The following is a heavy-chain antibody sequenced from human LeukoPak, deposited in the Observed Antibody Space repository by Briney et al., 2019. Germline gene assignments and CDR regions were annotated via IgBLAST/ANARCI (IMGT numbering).Heavy chain of an antibody. D-gene: IGHD2-21*02. CDR2: IYYSGST. V-gene: IGHV4-39*02. J-gene: IGHJ3*01. Sequence: SETLSLTCTVSGTSIINSHYWGWIRQSPGKGLEWIGSIYYSGSTFYNPSLKSRITISVDTSKNHFSLELRSVTAADTAIYYCARNMTAITRLDVFDLWGPGTMVTVSS. CDR3: ARNMTAITRLDVFDL. CDR1: GTSIINSHY.